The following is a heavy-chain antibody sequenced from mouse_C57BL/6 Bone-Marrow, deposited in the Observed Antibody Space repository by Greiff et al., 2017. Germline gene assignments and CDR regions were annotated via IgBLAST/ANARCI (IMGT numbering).Heavy chain of an antibody. Sequence: VQLQQSGPGLVKPSQSLSLTCSVTGYSITSGYYWNWIRQFPGNKLEWMGYISYDGSNNYNPSLKNRISITRDTSKNQFFLKLNSVTTEDTATYYCARDYYDSPYYFDDWGQGTTLTVSS. J-gene: IGHJ2*01. CDR2: ISYDGSN. CDR3: ARDYYDSPYYFDD. D-gene: IGHD2-4*01. CDR1: GYSITSGYY. V-gene: IGHV3-6*01.